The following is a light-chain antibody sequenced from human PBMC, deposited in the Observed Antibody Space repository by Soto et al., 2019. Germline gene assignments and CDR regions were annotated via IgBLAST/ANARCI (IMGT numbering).Light chain of an antibody. CDR3: QQRSNWPQWT. J-gene: IGKJ1*01. CDR1: QSVSSY. CDR2: DAS. V-gene: IGKV3-11*01. Sequence: EIVMPQSPATLSVSPGARSPLSCRASQSVSSYLAWYQQKPGQAPRLLIYDASNRATGIPARFSGSGSGTDFTLTISSLEPEDFAVYYCQQRSNWPQWTFGQGTKVDIK.